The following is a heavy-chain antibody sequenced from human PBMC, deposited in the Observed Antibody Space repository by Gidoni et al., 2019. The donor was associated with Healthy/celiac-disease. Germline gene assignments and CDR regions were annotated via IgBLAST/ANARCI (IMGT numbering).Heavy chain of an antibody. J-gene: IGHJ4*02. D-gene: IGHD3-22*01. CDR2: IYYSGSA. Sequence: QVQLQESGPGLVKPSQTLSLTCTVSGGSISSGGYYWGWIRQNPGKGLEWIGYIYYSGSAYSNPSLKSRVTISVDTSKNQFSLKLSSVTAADTAVYYCARGLHYYDSSGYYLVYFDYWGQGTLVTVSS. CDR1: GGSISSGGYY. CDR3: ARGLHYYDSSGYYLVYFDY. V-gene: IGHV4-31*03.